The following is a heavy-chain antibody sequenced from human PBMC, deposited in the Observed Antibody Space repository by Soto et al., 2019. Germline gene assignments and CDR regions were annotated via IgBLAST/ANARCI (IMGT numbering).Heavy chain of an antibody. J-gene: IGHJ5*02. CDR3: ARQRHYDFWGGPPFDP. CDR1: GGSFIGYY. V-gene: IGHV4-34*01. CDR2: INHSGST. D-gene: IGHD3-3*01. Sequence: SETLSLTCAVYGGSFIGYYWSWILQPPGKGLEWIGEINHSGSTNYNPSLKSRVTISVDTSKNQFSLKLSSVTAADTAVYYCARQRHYDFWGGPPFDPWGQGTLVTVS.